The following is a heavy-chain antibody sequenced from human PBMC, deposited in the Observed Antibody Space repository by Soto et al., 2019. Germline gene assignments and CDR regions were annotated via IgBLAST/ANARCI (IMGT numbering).Heavy chain of an antibody. CDR3: AKDNTMVRGAPSVAFDI. J-gene: IGHJ3*02. CDR1: GFTFSSYA. CDR2: ISGSGGST. D-gene: IGHD3-10*01. V-gene: IGHV3-23*01. Sequence: GGSLRLSCAASGFTFSSYAMSWVRQAPGKGLEWVSAISGSGGSTYYADSVKGRFTISRDNSKNTLYLQMNSLRAEDTAVYYCAKDNTMVRGAPSVAFDIWGQGTMVTVSS.